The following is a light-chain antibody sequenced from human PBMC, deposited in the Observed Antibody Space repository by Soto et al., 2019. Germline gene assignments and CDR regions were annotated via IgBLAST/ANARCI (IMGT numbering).Light chain of an antibody. CDR3: HSYDSSLSAVV. Sequence: QSVLTQPPSVSGAPGQRVTISCTGTSSNIGAGYDVHWYQQLPGKAPTLLIYSNNDRPSGVPDRFSGSKSGTSASLASTGLQADDEADYYCHSYDSSLSAVVFGGGTQLTVL. J-gene: IGLJ3*02. CDR2: SNN. V-gene: IGLV1-40*01. CDR1: SSNIGAGYD.